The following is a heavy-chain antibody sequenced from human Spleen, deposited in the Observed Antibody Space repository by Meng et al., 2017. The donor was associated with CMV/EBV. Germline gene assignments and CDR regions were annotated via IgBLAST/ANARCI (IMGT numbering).Heavy chain of an antibody. CDR1: GDSISSTSYY. D-gene: IGHD3-22*01. V-gene: IGHV4-39*07. J-gene: IGHJ5*02. Sequence: SETLSLTCTVSGDSISSTSYYWGWIRQPPGKELEWIGSVYYSGSIYKNPPLKSRVTISVDTSKNQFSLKLSSVTAADTAVYYCARGIQRDTTYYYDSSGYYYFPWGQGTLVTVSS. CDR3: ARGIQRDTTYYYDSSGYYYFP. CDR2: VYYSGSI.